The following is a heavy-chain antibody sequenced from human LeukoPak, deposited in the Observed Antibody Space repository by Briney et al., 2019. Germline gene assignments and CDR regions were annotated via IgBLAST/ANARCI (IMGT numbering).Heavy chain of an antibody. D-gene: IGHD1-26*01. Sequence: PSETLSLTCAVYGGSFSGYYWSWIRQPPGKGLKWIGEINHSVSTNYNPSLKSRVTISVDTSKNQFSLKLSSVTAAHTAVYYCARIRGSYRFLVYYMDVWGKGTTVTVSS. CDR3: ARIRGSYRFLVYYMDV. V-gene: IGHV4-34*01. CDR2: INHSVST. CDR1: GGSFSGYY. J-gene: IGHJ6*03.